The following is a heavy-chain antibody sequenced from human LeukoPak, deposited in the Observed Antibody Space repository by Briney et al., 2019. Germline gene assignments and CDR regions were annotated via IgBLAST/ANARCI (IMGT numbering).Heavy chain of an antibody. V-gene: IGHV1-2*02. Sequence: ASVKVSCKASGYTFTGYYMHWVRQAPGQGLEWMGWINPNSGGTNYAQKFQGRVTMTRDTSISTAYMELSRLRSDDTAVYYCARALYGSGSYYYMDVWGKGTTVTVSS. CDR3: ARALYGSGSYYYMDV. CDR1: GYTFTGYY. D-gene: IGHD3-10*01. J-gene: IGHJ6*03. CDR2: INPNSGGT.